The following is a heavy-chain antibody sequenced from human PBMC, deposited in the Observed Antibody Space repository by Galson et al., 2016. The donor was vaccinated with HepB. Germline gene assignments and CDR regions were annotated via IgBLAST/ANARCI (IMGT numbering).Heavy chain of an antibody. D-gene: IGHD3-3*01. CDR3: ARFNFGADDYYYYYMDV. V-gene: IGHV4-31*03. CDR1: GGSISSGGYY. J-gene: IGHJ6*03. Sequence: TLSLTCTVSGGSISSGGYYWNWIRQHPGKGLGWIGYIYSIGNTYSNPSLKSRLTMSLDTSKNQFSLNLTSVTAADTAVYYCARFNFGADDYYYYYMDVWGKGTTVTVSS. CDR2: IYSIGNT.